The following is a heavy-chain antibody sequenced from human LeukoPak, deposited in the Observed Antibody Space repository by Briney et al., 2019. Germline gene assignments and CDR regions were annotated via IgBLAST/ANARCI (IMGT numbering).Heavy chain of an antibody. CDR1: GYSISSGYY. J-gene: IGHJ4*02. CDR3: ARLGSGGWYHTDY. D-gene: IGHD6-19*01. V-gene: IGHV4-38-2*01. Sequence: PSETLSLTCAVSGYSISSGYYWGWVRQSPGKGLEWIGGIHYNGNSYYNPSLKSRVTISVDTSKNQFSLKLSSVTAADTAAYYCARLGSGGWYHTDYWGQGTLVTVSS. CDR2: IHYNGNS.